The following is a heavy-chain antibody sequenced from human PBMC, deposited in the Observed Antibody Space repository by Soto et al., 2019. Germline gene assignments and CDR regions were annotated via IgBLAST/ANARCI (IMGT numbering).Heavy chain of an antibody. CDR3: ARGGPGDY. J-gene: IGHJ4*02. CDR1: GGSVSSGSYY. D-gene: IGHD3-16*01. Sequence: QVQLQESSPGLVKPSETLSLTCTVSGGSVSSGSYYWSWIRQPPGKGLEWIGYIYYSGSTNYNPSLKSRVTISVDTSKNQFSLKLSSVTAADTAVYYCARGGPGDYWGQGTLVTVSS. V-gene: IGHV4-61*01. CDR2: IYYSGST.